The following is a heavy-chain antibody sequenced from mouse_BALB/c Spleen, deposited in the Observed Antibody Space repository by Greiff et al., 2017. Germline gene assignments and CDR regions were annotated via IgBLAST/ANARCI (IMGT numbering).Heavy chain of an antibody. CDR1: GFTFSSYT. J-gene: IGHJ4*01. D-gene: IGHD1-2*01. V-gene: IGHV5-12-2*01. Sequence: EVKLMESGGGLVQPGGSLKLSCAASGFTFSSYTMSWVRQTPEKRLEWVAYISNGGGSTYYPDTVKGRFTISRDNAKNTLYLQMSSLKSEDTAMYYCARTHYGLGDYWGQGTSVTVSS. CDR2: ISNGGGST. CDR3: ARTHYGLGDY.